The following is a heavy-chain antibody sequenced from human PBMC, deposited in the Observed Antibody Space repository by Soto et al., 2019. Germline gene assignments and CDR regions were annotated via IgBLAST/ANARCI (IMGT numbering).Heavy chain of an antibody. CDR3: ARDQLYYNDISGRPLNAFDV. J-gene: IGHJ3*01. Sequence: GGSLRLSCTASGFTFRNYGMNWVRQAPGKGLEWVSYIGLGSSTKYYADSVEGRFTISRDNAKNSLYLQMNSLRAEDTAVYYWARDQLYYNDISGRPLNAFDVWGQGTMVTV. CDR1: GFTFRNYG. D-gene: IGHD3-22*01. CDR2: IGLGSSTK. V-gene: IGHV3-48*01.